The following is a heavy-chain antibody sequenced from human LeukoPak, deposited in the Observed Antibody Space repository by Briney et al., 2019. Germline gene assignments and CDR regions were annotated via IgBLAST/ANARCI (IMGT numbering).Heavy chain of an antibody. CDR1: GGSISSGGYC. Sequence: SETLSLTCTVSGGSISSGGYCWSWIRQHPGKGLEWIGYIYYSGSTYYNPSLKSRVTISVDTSKNQFSLKLSSVTAADTAVYYCARSDGSGSSPWGQGTLVTVSS. D-gene: IGHD3-10*01. CDR3: ARSDGSGSSP. J-gene: IGHJ5*02. V-gene: IGHV4-31*03. CDR2: IYYSGST.